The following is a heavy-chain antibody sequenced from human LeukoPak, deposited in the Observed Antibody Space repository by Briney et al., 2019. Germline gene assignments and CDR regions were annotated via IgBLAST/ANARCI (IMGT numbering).Heavy chain of an antibody. CDR1: GFSFSNYW. J-gene: IGHJ5*02. Sequence: PVGSPRLSCAASGFSFSNYWMSWVRQAPGKGLEWVANIKDDGRKKYYVDPVKCRFSISRDNAKNSLNLQINRLRVEDTAVYYCARVIVGLTNWFDPWGQGTLLIVS. CDR3: ARVIVGLTNWFDP. CDR2: IKDDGRKK. D-gene: IGHD1-26*01. V-gene: IGHV3-7*04.